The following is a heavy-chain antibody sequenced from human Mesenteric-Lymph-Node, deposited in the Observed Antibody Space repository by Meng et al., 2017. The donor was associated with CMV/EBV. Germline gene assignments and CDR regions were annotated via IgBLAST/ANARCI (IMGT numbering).Heavy chain of an antibody. J-gene: IGHJ4*02. CDR1: GGTFSSYT. Sequence: SVKVSCKASGGTFSSYTISWVRQAPGQGLEWVGSIIPLFATTNYAQNFHDRVTFTTDEFTGTAYMDLSSLRSDDTGVYYCATAKGRVTTSFDYWGQGTLVTVSS. CDR2: IIPLFATT. D-gene: IGHD4-11*01. CDR3: ATAKGRVTTSFDY. V-gene: IGHV1-69*05.